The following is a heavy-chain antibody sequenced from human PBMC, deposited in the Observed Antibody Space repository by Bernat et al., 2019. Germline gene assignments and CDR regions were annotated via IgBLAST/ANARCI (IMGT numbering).Heavy chain of an antibody. CDR1: GGSISSSSYY. CDR2: IYYSGST. CDR3: ASSYYYGSGSYLDI. V-gene: IGHV4-39*01. J-gene: IGHJ3*02. D-gene: IGHD3-10*01. Sequence: QLQLQESGPGLVKPSETLSLTCTVSGGSISSSSYYWGWIRQPPGKGLEWIGSIYYSGSTYYNPSLKSRVTISVDTSKNQFSLMLSSVPAADTAVYYCASSYYYGSGSYLDIWGQGTMVTVSS.